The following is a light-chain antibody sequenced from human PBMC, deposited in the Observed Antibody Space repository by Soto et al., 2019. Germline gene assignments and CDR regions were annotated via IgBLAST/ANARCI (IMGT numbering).Light chain of an antibody. CDR3: QHYNSYSEA. Sequence: DIDMTQSPSTLSGSVGDRVTITCRPSQTISSWLAWYQQKPGKAPKLLIYKASTLKSGVPSRFSGSGSGTEFTLTISSLQPDDFATYYCQHYNSYSEAFGQGTKVDIK. J-gene: IGKJ1*01. V-gene: IGKV1-5*03. CDR1: QTISSW. CDR2: KAS.